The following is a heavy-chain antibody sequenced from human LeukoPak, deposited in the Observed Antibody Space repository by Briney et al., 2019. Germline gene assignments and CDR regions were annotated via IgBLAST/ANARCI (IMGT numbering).Heavy chain of an antibody. CDR3: AKKNWNDGGFDY. CDR2: ISGSGGST. D-gene: IGHD1-1*01. V-gene: IGHV3-23*01. Sequence: GGSLRLSCAASGFTFSNAWMSWVRQAPGKGLEWVSAISGSGGSTYYADSVKGRFTISRDNSKNTLYLQMNSLRAEDTAVYYCAKKNWNDGGFDYWGQGTLVTVSS. J-gene: IGHJ4*02. CDR1: GFTFSNAW.